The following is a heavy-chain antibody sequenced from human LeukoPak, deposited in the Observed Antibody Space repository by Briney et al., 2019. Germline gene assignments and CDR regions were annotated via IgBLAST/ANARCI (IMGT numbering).Heavy chain of an antibody. Sequence: SETLSLTCAVYGGSFSGYYWSWIRQPPGKGLEWIGEINHSGSTNYNPSLKSRVTISVDTSKNQFSLKLSSVTAADTAVYYCGRGXCSGGSCVTLDYWGQGTLVTVSS. CDR3: GRGXCSGGSCVTLDY. CDR1: GGSFSGYY. D-gene: IGHD2-15*01. J-gene: IGHJ4*02. CDR2: INHSGST. V-gene: IGHV4-34*01.